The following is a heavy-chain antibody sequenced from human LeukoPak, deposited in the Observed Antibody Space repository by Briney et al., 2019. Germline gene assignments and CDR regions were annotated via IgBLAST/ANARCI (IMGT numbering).Heavy chain of an antibody. CDR3: AKDREDYYGSGSYDY. J-gene: IGHJ4*02. CDR2: ISGSGGST. CDR1: GFTVSSNY. Sequence: GGSLRLSCAASGFTVSSNYMSWVRQAPGKGLEWVSAISGSGGSTYYADSVKGRFTISRDNSKNTLYLQMNSLRAEDTAVYYCAKDREDYYGSGSYDYWGQGTLVTVSS. D-gene: IGHD3-10*01. V-gene: IGHV3-23*01.